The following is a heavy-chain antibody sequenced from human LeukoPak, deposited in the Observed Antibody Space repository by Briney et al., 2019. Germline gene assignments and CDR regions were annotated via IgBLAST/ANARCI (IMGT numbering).Heavy chain of an antibody. J-gene: IGHJ4*02. Sequence: SQTLSLTCTVSGGYISSGGYYWSWIRQHPGKGLEWIGYIYYSGSTYYNPSLKSRVTISVDTSKNQFSLKLSSVTAADTAVYYCARSGYYYDSSGYLYYFDYWGQGTLVTVSS. V-gene: IGHV4-31*03. CDR3: ARSGYYYDSSGYLYYFDY. CDR1: GGYISSGGYY. CDR2: IYYSGST. D-gene: IGHD3-22*01.